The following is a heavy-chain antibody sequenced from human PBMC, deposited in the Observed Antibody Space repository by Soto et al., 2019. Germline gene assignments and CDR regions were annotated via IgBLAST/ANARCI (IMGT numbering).Heavy chain of an antibody. J-gene: IGHJ4*02. V-gene: IGHV3-33*01. CDR1: GFTFSTYG. CDR2: IWYDGSNK. D-gene: IGHD5-18*01. CDR3: GRDGALGYTAVVDY. Sequence: QVQLVESGGGVVQPGKSLRLSCAASGFTFSTYGMHWVRQAPGKGLEWVAVIWYDGSNKYHGDSLKGRFTISRDNSKNTLYLQINNLRAEDTAVYYCGRDGALGYTAVVDYWRQGTLVTVSS.